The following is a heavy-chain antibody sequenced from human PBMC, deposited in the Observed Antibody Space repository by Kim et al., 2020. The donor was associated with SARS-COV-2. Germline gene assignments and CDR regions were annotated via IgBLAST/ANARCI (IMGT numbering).Heavy chain of an antibody. Sequence: GGSLRLSCAASGFTFSDYYMSWIRQAPGKGLEWVAFISSISTYTNYADSVKGRFTISRDNAKNSLYLQMNSLRADDTAMYYCARDRAAAAGEDYYYYYG. D-gene: IGHD6-13*01. CDR1: GFTFSDYY. CDR2: ISSISTYT. CDR3: ARDRAAAAGEDYYYYYG. V-gene: IGHV3-11*05. J-gene: IGHJ6*01.